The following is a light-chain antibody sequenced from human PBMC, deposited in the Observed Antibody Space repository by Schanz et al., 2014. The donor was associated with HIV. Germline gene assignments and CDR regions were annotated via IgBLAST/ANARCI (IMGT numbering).Light chain of an antibody. CDR3: QQYNNWPPA. J-gene: IGKJ4*01. V-gene: IGKV3-20*01. Sequence: EIVLTQSPVILSLSPGERATLSCRASQTVSSNSLGWYQQKRGQVSRLLIYSASRRANGIPDRFSGSGSGTDFTLTISRLEPEDFAVYYCQQYNNWPPAFGGGTKVEIK. CDR2: SAS. CDR1: QTVSSNS.